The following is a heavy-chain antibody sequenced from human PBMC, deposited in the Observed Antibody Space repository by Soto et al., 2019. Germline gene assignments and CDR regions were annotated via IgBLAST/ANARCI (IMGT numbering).Heavy chain of an antibody. J-gene: IGHJ3*02. CDR1: GGTFSSLG. CDR2: FIPMFGTA. V-gene: IGHV1-69*01. D-gene: IGHD1-7*01. CDR3: ARDRSGPGNWNYDTFDI. Sequence: QVQLVQSGAEVKKPGSSVKVSCKASGGTFSSLGISWVRQGPRQGLEWLGGFIPMFGTANYPQKFQGRVTLSANESTSTAYMDLSSLTSEGTAVYFCARDRSGPGNWNYDTFDIWGQGTRVTVSS.